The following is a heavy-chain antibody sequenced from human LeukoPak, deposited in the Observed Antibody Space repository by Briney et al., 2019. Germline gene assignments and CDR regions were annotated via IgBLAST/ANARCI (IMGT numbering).Heavy chain of an antibody. Sequence: SETLSLTCTVSGDSISSYYWSWIRQPAGKGLEWIGRIYTSGSTNYNPSLKSRVTMSVDTSKNQFSLKLSSVTAADTAVYYCARERYFDWLGPEYYFDYWGQGTLVTVSS. CDR1: GDSISSYY. CDR3: ARERYFDWLGPEYYFDY. J-gene: IGHJ4*02. D-gene: IGHD3-9*01. V-gene: IGHV4-4*07. CDR2: IYTSGST.